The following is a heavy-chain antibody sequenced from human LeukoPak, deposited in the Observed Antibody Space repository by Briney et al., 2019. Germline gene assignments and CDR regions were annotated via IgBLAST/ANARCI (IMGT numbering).Heavy chain of an antibody. CDR1: GGSVSSGSYY. CDR3: AGDQCTSTSCYALYGMDV. D-gene: IGHD2-2*01. Sequence: SETLSLTCTVSGGSVSSGSYYWSWIRQPPGKGLEWIGYIYYSGNTNYNPSLKSRVTISVDTSKNQFSLKLSSVTAADTAVYYCAGDQCTSTSCYALYGMDVWGKGTTVTVSS. J-gene: IGHJ6*04. CDR2: IYYSGNT. V-gene: IGHV4-61*01.